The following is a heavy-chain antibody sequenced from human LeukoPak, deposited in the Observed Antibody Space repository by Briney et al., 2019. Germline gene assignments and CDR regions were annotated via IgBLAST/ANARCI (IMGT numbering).Heavy chain of an antibody. CDR3: ASGSGYCSGGSCSDY. V-gene: IGHV3-66*01. Sequence: GGSLRLSCAASEFTVSSNYMSWIRQAPGKGLEWVSVIHSGGSTYYADSVKGRFTISRDNAKNSLYLQMNSLRAEDTAVYYCASGSGYCSGGSCSDYWGQGTLVTVSS. D-gene: IGHD2-15*01. J-gene: IGHJ4*02. CDR1: EFTVSSNY. CDR2: IHSGGST.